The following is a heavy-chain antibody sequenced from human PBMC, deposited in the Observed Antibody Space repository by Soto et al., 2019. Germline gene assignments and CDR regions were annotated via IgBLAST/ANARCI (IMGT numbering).Heavy chain of an antibody. CDR1: GYSFTSYW. CDR3: ARMPLRGCSSTSCYRRYYYYYGMDV. V-gene: IGHV5-51*01. D-gene: IGHD2-2*01. CDR2: IYPGDSDT. J-gene: IGHJ6*02. Sequence: EVQLVQSGAEVKKPGESLKISCKGSGYSFTSYWIGWVRQMPGKGLEWMGIIYPGDSDTRYSPSFQGQVTISADKSISTAYLQWSSLKASDTAMYYCARMPLRGCSSTSCYRRYYYYYGMDVWGQGTTVTVSS.